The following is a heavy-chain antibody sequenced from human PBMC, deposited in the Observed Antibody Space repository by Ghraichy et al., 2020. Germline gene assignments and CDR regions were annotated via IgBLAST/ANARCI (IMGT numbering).Heavy chain of an antibody. Sequence: GGSLRLSCAGSGFTFSSYSMNWVRQSPGKGLEWVSYITSSSRTISYADSVKGRFTISRDNAQNSLYLQMNSLRDEDTAVYYCARGSTVVRFFYYDGMDVWGQGTTVTVSS. CDR2: ITSSSRTI. CDR3: ARGSTVVRFFYYDGMDV. V-gene: IGHV3-48*02. D-gene: IGHD4-23*01. CDR1: GFTFSSYS. J-gene: IGHJ6*02.